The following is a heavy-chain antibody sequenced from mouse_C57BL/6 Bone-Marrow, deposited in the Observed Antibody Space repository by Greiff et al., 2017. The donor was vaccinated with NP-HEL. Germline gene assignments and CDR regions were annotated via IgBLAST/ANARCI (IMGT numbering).Heavy chain of an antibody. D-gene: IGHD1-1*01. CDR3: ARGRVYYYVFAY. Sequence: QVQLKQPGAELVKPGASVKLSCKASGYTFTSYWMHWVKQRPGRGLEWIGRIDPNSGGTKYNEKFKSKATLTVDKPSSTAYMQLSSLTSEDSAVYYCARGRVYYYVFAYWGQGTLVTVSA. CDR1: GYTFTSYW. J-gene: IGHJ3*01. CDR2: IDPNSGGT. V-gene: IGHV1-72*01.